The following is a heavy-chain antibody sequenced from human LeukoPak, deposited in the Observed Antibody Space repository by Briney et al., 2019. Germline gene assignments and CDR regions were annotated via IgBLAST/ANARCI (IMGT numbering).Heavy chain of an antibody. D-gene: IGHD5/OR15-5a*01. V-gene: IGHV4-30-2*01. J-gene: IGHJ4*02. CDR2: IYHSGST. Sequence: SETLSLTCAVSGGSISSGGYSWSWIRQPPGKGLEWIGYIYHSGSTYYNPSLKSRVTISVDRSKNQFSLKLSSVTAADTAVYYCARAGVYTNSFDYWGQGTLVTVSS. CDR3: ARAGVYTNSFDY. CDR1: GGSISSGGYS.